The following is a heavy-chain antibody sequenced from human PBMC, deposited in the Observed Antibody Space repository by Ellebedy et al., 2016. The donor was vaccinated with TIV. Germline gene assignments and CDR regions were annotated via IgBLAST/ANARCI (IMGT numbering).Heavy chain of an antibody. CDR3: ARGYLENSFDY. CDR2: ISGDSGTI. Sequence: LSLTCXASGFVFNKYSMDWVRPAPGKGLEWVSFISGDSGTIYYADSVQGRFTISRDNAKNSLYLQMNNLRDEDTAVYYCARGYLENSFDYWGQGTLITVSS. CDR1: GFVFNKYS. V-gene: IGHV3-48*02. D-gene: IGHD1-26*01. J-gene: IGHJ4*02.